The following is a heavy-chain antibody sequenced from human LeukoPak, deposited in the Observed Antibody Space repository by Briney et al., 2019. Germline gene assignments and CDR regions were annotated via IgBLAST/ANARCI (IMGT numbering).Heavy chain of an antibody. J-gene: IGHJ4*02. CDR1: GFTFSNAW. V-gene: IGHV3-48*01. Sequence: GGSLRLSCAASGFTFSNAWMNWVRQAPGKGLEWVSYISSSSSTIYYADSVKGRFTISRDNAKNSLYLQMNSLRAEDTAVYYCARDDVDYWGQGTLVTVSS. CDR3: ARDDVDY. CDR2: ISSSSSTI.